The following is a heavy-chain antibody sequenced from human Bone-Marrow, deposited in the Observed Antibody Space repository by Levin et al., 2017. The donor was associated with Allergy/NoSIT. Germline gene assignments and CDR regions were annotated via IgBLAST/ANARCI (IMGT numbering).Heavy chain of an antibody. Sequence: GGSLRRSCVASGFTFSTHAMTWVRQAPGKGLEWLSGISGSGTNTYYADSVKGRFNISRDNSKNTLFLQMNSLRVEDTAVYYCAKGLDFVVLAGGMDVWGQGTTVIVSS. CDR2: ISGSGTNT. D-gene: IGHD2-2*01. J-gene: IGHJ6*01. CDR3: AKGLDFVVLAGGMDV. CDR1: GFTFSTHA. V-gene: IGHV3-23*01.